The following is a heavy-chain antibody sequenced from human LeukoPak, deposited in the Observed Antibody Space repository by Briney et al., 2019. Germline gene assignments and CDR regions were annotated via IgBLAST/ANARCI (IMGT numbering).Heavy chain of an antibody. J-gene: IGHJ4*02. Sequence: GGSLRLSCAASGFTFSSYAMSWVRQAPGKGLEWVSAISGSGGSTYYADSVKGRFTISRDNSKNTLYLQMNSLRAEDTAVYYCAKDPRRYCSGGSCSGLDHWGQGTLVTVSS. D-gene: IGHD2-15*01. V-gene: IGHV3-23*01. CDR3: AKDPRRYCSGGSCSGLDH. CDR2: ISGSGGST. CDR1: GFTFSSYA.